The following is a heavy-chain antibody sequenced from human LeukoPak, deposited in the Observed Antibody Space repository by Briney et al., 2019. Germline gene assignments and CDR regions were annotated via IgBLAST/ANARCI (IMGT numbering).Heavy chain of an antibody. CDR3: ARRWGVVLMATKGFDY. CDR1: GGSFSGYY. D-gene: IGHD5-12*01. Sequence: SETLSLACAVYGGSFSGYYWSWIRQPPGKGLEWIGEINHSGSTNYNPSLKSRVPISVDTSKNQFSLKLSSVTAADTAVYYCARRWGVVLMATKGFDYWGQGTLVTVSS. V-gene: IGHV4-34*01. CDR2: INHSGST. J-gene: IGHJ4*02.